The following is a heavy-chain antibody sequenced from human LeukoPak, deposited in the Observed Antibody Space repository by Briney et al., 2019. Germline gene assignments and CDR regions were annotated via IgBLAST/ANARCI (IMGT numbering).Heavy chain of an antibody. Sequence: PGGSLRLSCAASGFTFSSQWMSWIRQPPGKGLEWIGEINHSGSTNYNPSLKSRVTISVDTSKNQFSLKLSSVTAADTAVYYCARMGVWERQFDPWGQGTLVTVSS. CDR1: GFTFSSQW. CDR3: ARMGVWERQFDP. CDR2: INHSGST. J-gene: IGHJ5*02. D-gene: IGHD1-26*01. V-gene: IGHV4-34*01.